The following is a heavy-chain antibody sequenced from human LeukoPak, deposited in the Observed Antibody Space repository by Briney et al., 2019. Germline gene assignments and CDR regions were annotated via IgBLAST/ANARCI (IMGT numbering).Heavy chain of an antibody. CDR3: ARDQGSYRYHDAFDI. V-gene: IGHV4-59*12. J-gene: IGHJ3*02. Sequence: SETLSLTCTVSGGSISSYYWTWIRQPPGKGLEWIGSIYYSGSTYYNPSLKSRVTISVDTSKNQFSLKLSSVTAADTAVYYCARDQGSYRYHDAFDIWGQGTMVTVSS. CDR2: IYYSGST. CDR1: GGSISSYY. D-gene: IGHD3-16*02.